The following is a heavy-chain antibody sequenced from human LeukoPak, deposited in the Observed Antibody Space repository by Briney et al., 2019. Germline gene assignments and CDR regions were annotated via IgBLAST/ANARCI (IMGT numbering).Heavy chain of an antibody. CDR3: ARGRYSSSWYSRGLGY. CDR1: GGSFSGYY. CDR2: INHSGST. J-gene: IGHJ4*02. D-gene: IGHD6-13*01. Sequence: SETLSLTCAVYGGSFSGYYWSWIRQPPGKGLEWIGEINHSGSTNYNPSLKSRVTISVDTSKNQFSLKPSSVTAADTAVYYCARGRYSSSWYSRGLGYWGQGTLVTVSS. V-gene: IGHV4-34*01.